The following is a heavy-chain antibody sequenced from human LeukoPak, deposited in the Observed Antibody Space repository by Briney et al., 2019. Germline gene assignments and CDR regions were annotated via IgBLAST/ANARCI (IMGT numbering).Heavy chain of an antibody. CDR2: ISGSGGTT. CDR3: AKEMIKSCDY. D-gene: IGHD3-22*01. J-gene: IGHJ4*02. CDR1: GFTFSSYV. Sequence: GGSLRLSCAASGFTFSSYVMSWVRQAPGKGLEWVSAISGSGGTTYYAESVKGRFTISRDNSKNVLYLQMNSLRAEDTAVYYCAKEMIKSCDYWGQGTLVSVSS. V-gene: IGHV3-23*01.